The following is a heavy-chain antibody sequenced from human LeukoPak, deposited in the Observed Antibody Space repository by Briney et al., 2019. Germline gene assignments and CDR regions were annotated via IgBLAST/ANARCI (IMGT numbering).Heavy chain of an antibody. V-gene: IGHV1-2*02. CDR2: INPNSGGT. CDR1: GYTFTGYY. CDR3: ARSGTGYYFTDVDY. J-gene: IGHJ4*02. Sequence: ASVTVSFKASGYTFTGYYMHWVRQAPGQGLEWMGWINPNSGGTNYAQKFQGRVTMTRDTSISTAYMELSRLRSDDTAVYYCARSGTGYYFTDVDYWGQGTLSPSPQ. D-gene: IGHD3/OR15-3a*01.